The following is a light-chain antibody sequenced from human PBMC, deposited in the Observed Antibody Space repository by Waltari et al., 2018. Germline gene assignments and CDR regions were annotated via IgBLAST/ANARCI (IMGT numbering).Light chain of an antibody. V-gene: IGKV4-1*01. CDR3: QQYYSVPHT. Sequence: DIVMTHSPDSLAVSLGERATFNCKSSQNLLYSSNNKNYLAWYQQKPRQPPKLLIYWASTRESGVPDRFSGSGSGTDFSLTISRLQAEDVALYYCQQYYSVPHTFGQGTKLEIK. J-gene: IGKJ2*01. CDR2: WAS. CDR1: QNLLYSSNNKNY.